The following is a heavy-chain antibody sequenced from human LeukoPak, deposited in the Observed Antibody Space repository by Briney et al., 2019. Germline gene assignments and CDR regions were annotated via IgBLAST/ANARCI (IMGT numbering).Heavy chain of an antibody. CDR1: GFTFSTYA. Sequence: GGSLRLSCAASGFTFSTYAMSWVRQAPGKCLEWVSGISDSGGSTYNADSVRGRFTISRDNSNNALYLQMDSLRAEDTAVYYCANWIGSSSRDYWGQGTLVTVSS. CDR2: ISDSGGST. J-gene: IGHJ4*02. CDR3: ANWIGSSSRDY. D-gene: IGHD6-6*01. V-gene: IGHV3-23*01.